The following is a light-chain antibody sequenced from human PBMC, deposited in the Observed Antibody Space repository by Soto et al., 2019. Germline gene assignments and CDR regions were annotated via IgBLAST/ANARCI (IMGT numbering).Light chain of an antibody. V-gene: IGLV1-40*01. CDR3: QSFDSSLTGLI. CDR1: NSNIGAGSG. J-gene: IGLJ2*01. CDR2: ANT. Sequence: QSVLTQPPSVTGAPGQRVTISCTGNNSNIGAGSGVNWNQQFPDKAPKLLIYANTHRPSGVPDRFSGSTSATSASLAITGLQTQDEADYYCQSFDSSLTGLIFGGGTKLTVL.